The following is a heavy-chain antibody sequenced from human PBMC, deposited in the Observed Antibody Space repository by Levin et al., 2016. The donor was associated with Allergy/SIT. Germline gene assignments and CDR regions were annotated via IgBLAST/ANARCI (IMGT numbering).Heavy chain of an antibody. V-gene: IGHV2-26*01. D-gene: IGHD3-10*01. CDR3: ARIPLYSSGSFRFDY. Sequence: PGKALEWLAHIFSDDEKSYSTSLKNRLTISKDTSKTQVILTMTNMDPVGTGTYYCARIPLYSSGSFRFDYWGQGTLVTVSS. J-gene: IGHJ4*02. CDR2: IFSDDEK.